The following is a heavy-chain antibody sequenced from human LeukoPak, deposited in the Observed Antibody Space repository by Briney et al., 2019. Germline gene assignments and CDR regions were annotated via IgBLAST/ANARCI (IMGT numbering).Heavy chain of an antibody. J-gene: IGHJ4*02. CDR1: GGSISSGSYY. CDR2: IYYSGST. D-gene: IGHD3-3*01. V-gene: IGHV4-61*01. CDR3: VRGLWSGYPYFDY. Sequence: TSQTLSLTCTISGGSISSGSYYWSWIRQPPGKGLEWIGYIYYSGSTNYNPSLKSRVTISVDASKNQFSLKLSSVTAADTAVYYCVRGLWSGYPYFDYWGQGTLVTVSS.